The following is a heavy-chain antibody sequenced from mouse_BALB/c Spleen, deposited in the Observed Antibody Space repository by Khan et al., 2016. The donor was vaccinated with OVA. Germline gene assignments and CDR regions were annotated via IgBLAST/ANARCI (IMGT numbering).Heavy chain of an antibody. D-gene: IGHD2-14*01. Sequence: QVQLKQSGAELARPGASVKMSCKASGYTFTSYTIHWIKKRPGKGLEWIGYINPSNGYTNYNQKFKDKATLTTEKSSTTAYLQLRSLTTDDSTDDNGVRDGVYDRNDGWLAYWGQGTLVTVSA. J-gene: IGHJ3*01. CDR2: INPSNGYT. CDR1: GYTFTSYT. CDR3: VRDGVYDRNDGWLAY. V-gene: IGHV1-4*01.